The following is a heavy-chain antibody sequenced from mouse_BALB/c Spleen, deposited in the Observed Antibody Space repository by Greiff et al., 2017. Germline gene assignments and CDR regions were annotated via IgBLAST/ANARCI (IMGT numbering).Heavy chain of an antibody. D-gene: IGHD2-10*02. CDR1: EYEFPSHD. V-gene: IGHV5-2*01. CDR3: ARNEEYGNLAAY. J-gene: IGHJ3*01. Sequence: EVQLVESGGGLVQPGESLKLSCESNEYEFPSHDMSWVRQTPEKRLELVAAINSDGGSTYYPDTMGRRFIISRDTTKKTLYLQISSLRSEDTALYYCARNEEYGNLAAYWGQGTLVTVSA. CDR2: INSDGGST.